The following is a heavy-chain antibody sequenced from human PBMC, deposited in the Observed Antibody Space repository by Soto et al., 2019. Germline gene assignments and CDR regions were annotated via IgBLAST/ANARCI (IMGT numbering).Heavy chain of an antibody. CDR2: ISDSGGNS. Sequence: GGSLRLSCATSRFTFRSYAMSWVRQAPGKGLEWVSGISDSGGNSYYADYVEGRFTISKDISKNTLYLQMNSLRAEDTAVYYCARRSPSWAFDVWGQGTMVTVSS. J-gene: IGHJ3*01. CDR1: RFTFRSYA. D-gene: IGHD2-15*01. CDR3: ARRSPSWAFDV. V-gene: IGHV3-23*01.